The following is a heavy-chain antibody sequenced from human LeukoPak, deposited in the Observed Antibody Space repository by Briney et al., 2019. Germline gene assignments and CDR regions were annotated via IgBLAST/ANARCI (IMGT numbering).Heavy chain of an antibody. CDR2: ISYDGSNK. V-gene: IGHV3-30*18. D-gene: IGHD3-22*01. Sequence: PGGSLRLSCAASGFTFSSYGMHWVRQAPGKGLEWVAVISYDGSNKYYADSVKGRFTISRDNSKNTLYLQMNSLRAEDTAVYYCAKGRNYYDSSGKFDYWGQGTLVTVSS. CDR3: AKGRNYYDSSGKFDY. CDR1: GFTFSSYG. J-gene: IGHJ4*02.